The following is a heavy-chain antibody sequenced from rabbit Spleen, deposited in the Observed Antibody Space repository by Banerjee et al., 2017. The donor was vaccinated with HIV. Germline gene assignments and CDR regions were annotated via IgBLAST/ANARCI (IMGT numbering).Heavy chain of an antibody. V-gene: IGHV1S40*01. D-gene: IGHD1-1*01. J-gene: IGHJ6*01. CDR2: IHNGDGST. CDR1: GVSFSNSA. Sequence: QSLEESGGDLVKPGASLALTCTASGVSFSNSAMCWVRQAPGKRPEWIACIHNGDGSTHYANWAKGRFTISKSSSTTVTLQVTRLTAADTATYFCARDTSSSFSSYGMDLWGPGTLVTVS. CDR3: ARDTSSSFSSYGMDL.